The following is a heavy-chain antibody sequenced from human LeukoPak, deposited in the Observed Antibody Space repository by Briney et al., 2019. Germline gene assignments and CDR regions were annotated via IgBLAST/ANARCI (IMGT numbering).Heavy chain of an antibody. CDR3: AREGGYYDILTGYYRSTFDY. V-gene: IGHV1-2*02. D-gene: IGHD3-9*01. Sequence: GASVKVSCKASGYTFTGYYMHWVRQAPGQGLEWMGWINPNSGGTNYAQKFQGRVTMTRDTSISTAYMELSRLRSDDTAVYYCAREGGYYDILTGYYRSTFDYWGQGTLVTVSS. J-gene: IGHJ4*02. CDR2: INPNSGGT. CDR1: GYTFTGYY.